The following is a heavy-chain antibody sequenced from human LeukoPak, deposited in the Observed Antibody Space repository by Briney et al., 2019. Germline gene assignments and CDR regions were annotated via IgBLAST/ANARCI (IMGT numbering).Heavy chain of an antibody. CDR1: GTSFSSYY. CDR2: VNHSGYT. J-gene: IGHJ4*02. D-gene: IGHD4-17*01. V-gene: IGHV4-34*01. CDR3: ARMTTGHDF. Sequence: SETLSLTCAVSGTSFSSYYWSWIRQPPGKGLEWIGEVNHSGYTNDNPSLKSRVTISVDTSKNQFSLRLRAVTAADTGVYFCARMTTGHDFWGQGTLVTVSS.